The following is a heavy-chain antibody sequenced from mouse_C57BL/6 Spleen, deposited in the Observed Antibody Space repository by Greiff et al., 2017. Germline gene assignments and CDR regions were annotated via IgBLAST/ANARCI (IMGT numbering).Heavy chain of an antibody. Sequence: EVKLVESGGGLVQPGGSLSLSCAASGFTFTDYYMSWVRQPPGKALEWLGFIRNKANGYTTEYSASVKGRFTISRDNSQSILYLQMNALRAEDSATYSCARYWAPFLDYWGQGTTLTVSS. V-gene: IGHV7-3*01. CDR2: IRNKANGYTT. CDR3: ARYWAPFLDY. J-gene: IGHJ2*01. CDR1: GFTFTDYY.